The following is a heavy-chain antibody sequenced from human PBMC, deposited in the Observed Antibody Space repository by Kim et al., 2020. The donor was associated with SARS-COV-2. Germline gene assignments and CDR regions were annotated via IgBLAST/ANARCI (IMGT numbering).Heavy chain of an antibody. CDR1: GYSFTTHW. Sequence: GESLKISCKASGYSFTTHWIGWVRQMPRKGLEWMGIIYPGDSDTRYSPSFQGQVTISADKSIGTAYLQWSRLRASDTAMYYCARASDYSSGGSCYDYWGQGTLLTVSS. CDR3: ARASDYSSGGSCYDY. CDR2: IYPGDSDT. D-gene: IGHD2-15*01. J-gene: IGHJ4*02. V-gene: IGHV5-51*01.